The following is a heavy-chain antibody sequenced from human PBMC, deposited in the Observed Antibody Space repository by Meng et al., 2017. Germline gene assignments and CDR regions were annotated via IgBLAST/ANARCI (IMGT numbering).Heavy chain of an antibody. Sequence: GESLKISCAASGFTFSSYAMSWVRQAPGKGLEWVSAISGSGGSTYYADSVKGRFTISRDNSKNTLYLQMNSLRAEDTAVYYCARVGLNHRTGRLDYWGEGTLVT. D-gene: IGHD1-14*01. V-gene: IGHV3-23*01. CDR2: ISGSGGST. J-gene: IGHJ4*02. CDR1: GFTFSSYA. CDR3: ARVGLNHRTGRLDY.